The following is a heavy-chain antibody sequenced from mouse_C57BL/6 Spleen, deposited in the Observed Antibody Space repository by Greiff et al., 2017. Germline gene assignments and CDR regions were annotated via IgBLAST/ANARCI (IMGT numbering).Heavy chain of an antibody. CDR3: ARAGLTRDYFDY. Sequence: EVKVVESGGGLVKPGGSLKLSCAASGFTFSSYAMSWVRQTPEKRLEWVATISDGGSYTYYPDNVKGRFTISRDNAKNNLYLQMSHLKSEDTAMYYCARAGLTRDYFDYWGQGTTLTVSS. J-gene: IGHJ2*01. CDR1: GFTFSSYA. CDR2: ISDGGSYT. D-gene: IGHD3-1*01. V-gene: IGHV5-4*03.